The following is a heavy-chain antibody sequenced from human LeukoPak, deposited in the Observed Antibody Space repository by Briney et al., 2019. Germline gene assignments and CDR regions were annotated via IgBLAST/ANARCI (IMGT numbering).Heavy chain of an antibody. D-gene: IGHD6-19*01. V-gene: IGHV3-30*18. Sequence: GGSLRLSCAASGFTFSSYGMHWVRQAPGKGLEWVAVISYDGSNKYYADSVKGRFTISRDNCKNTLYLQMNSLRAEDTAVYYCAKESLGAVAGSMDYWGQGTLVTVSS. CDR3: AKESLGAVAGSMDY. CDR1: GFTFSSYG. CDR2: ISYDGSNK. J-gene: IGHJ4*02.